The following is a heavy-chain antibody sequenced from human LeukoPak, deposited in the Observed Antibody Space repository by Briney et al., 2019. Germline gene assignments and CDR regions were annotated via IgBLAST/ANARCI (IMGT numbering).Heavy chain of an antibody. J-gene: IGHJ3*02. V-gene: IGHV1-2*02. CDR2: INPNSGGT. D-gene: IGHD1-14*01. CDR1: GYTFTGYY. CDR3: ARQTTSRDAFDI. Sequence: ASVKVSCKASGYTFTGYYMHWVRQAPGQGLEWMGWINPNSGGTNYAQKFQGRVTMTRDTSISTAYMELSRLRSDDTAVYYCARQTTSRDAFDIWGQGTMVTVSS.